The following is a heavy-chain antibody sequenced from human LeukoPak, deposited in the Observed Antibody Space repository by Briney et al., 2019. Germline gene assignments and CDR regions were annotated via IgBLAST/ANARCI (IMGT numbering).Heavy chain of an antibody. Sequence: SETLSLTCTVSGGSVSSSSYHWGWIRQPPGKGLEWIGSTYYSGSTYYNPSLKGRVTMSVDTSKNQFSLKLSSVTAADTAVYYCARRTGSYYCFFDFWGQGTLVTVSS. J-gene: IGHJ4*02. CDR2: TYYSGST. CDR1: GGSVSSSSYH. D-gene: IGHD1-26*01. CDR3: ARRTGSYYCFFDF. V-gene: IGHV4-39*01.